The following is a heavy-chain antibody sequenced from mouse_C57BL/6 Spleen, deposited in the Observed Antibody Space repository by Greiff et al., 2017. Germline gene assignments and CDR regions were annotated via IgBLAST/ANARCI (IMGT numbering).Heavy chain of an antibody. CDR1: GYTFTSYT. D-gene: IGHD1-1*01. CDR2: INPSSGYT. V-gene: IGHV1-4*01. CDR3: ARSTTVVATDYFDY. Sequence: VQLVESGAELARPGASVKMSCKASGYTFTSYTMHWVKQRPGQGLEWIGYINPSSGYTKYNQKFKDKATLTADKSSSTAYMQLSSLTSEDSAVYYCARSTTVVATDYFDYWGQGTTLTVSS. J-gene: IGHJ2*01.